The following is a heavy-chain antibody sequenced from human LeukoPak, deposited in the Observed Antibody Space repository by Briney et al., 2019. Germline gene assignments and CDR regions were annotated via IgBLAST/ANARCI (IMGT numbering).Heavy chain of an antibody. V-gene: IGHV3-21*01. CDR3: AIDEKGLEWSGYSGFWFDP. CDR1: GFTFSSYS. Sequence: GGSLRLSCAASGFTFSSYSMNWVRQAPGKGLEWVSSISSSSSYIYYADSVKGRFTISRDNAKNSLYLQMNSLRAEDTAVYYCAIDEKGLEWSGYSGFWFDPWGQGTLVTVSS. D-gene: IGHD3-3*01. J-gene: IGHJ5*02. CDR2: ISSSSSYI.